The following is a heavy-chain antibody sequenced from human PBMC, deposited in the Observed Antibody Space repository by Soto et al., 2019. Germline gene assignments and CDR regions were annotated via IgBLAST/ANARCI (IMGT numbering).Heavy chain of an antibody. Sequence: EVQLVESGGGLVQPGGSLRLSCAAYGYTFSRYWIHWVRQAPGKGLVLVSRVNNDGSGTAYADAVEGRFTISRDNAKNTVYLQLKSLRAEAMAVYYCGRGGSEHAMDVWGQGTTVTVSS. V-gene: IGHV3-74*01. J-gene: IGHJ6*02. CDR3: GRGGSEHAMDV. CDR2: VNNDGSGT. CDR1: GYTFSRYW.